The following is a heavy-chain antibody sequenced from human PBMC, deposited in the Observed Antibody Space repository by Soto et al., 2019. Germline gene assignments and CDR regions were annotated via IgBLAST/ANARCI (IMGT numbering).Heavy chain of an antibody. CDR2: ISSYGADR. J-gene: IGHJ4*02. CDR3: VKEGYMRSDWFGQFDY. D-gene: IGHD6-19*01. V-gene: IGHV3-64D*06. Sequence: PWGSLRLSCSASGFSFNRYGMHWVRQAPGKGLEFVSAISSYGADRFYADSVKGRFAISRDNSKNTLYLQMSSLRAEDTALYYCVKEGYMRSDWFGQFDYWGQGALVTVSS. CDR1: GFSFNRYG.